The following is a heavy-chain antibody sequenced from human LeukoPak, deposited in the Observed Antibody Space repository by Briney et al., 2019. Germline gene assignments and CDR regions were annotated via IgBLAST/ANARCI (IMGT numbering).Heavy chain of an antibody. CDR3: ARPQRCSGGSCYQDFDY. D-gene: IGHD2-15*01. CDR2: INPNSGGT. V-gene: IGHV1-2*02. J-gene: IGHJ4*02. CDR1: GYTFTGYY. Sequence: ASVKVSCKASGYTFTGYYMHWVRQAPGQGLEWMGWINPNSGGTNYAQKFQGRVTMTRDTSISTAYMELSRLRSDDTAVYYCARPQRCSGGSCYQDFDYWGQGTLVTVSS.